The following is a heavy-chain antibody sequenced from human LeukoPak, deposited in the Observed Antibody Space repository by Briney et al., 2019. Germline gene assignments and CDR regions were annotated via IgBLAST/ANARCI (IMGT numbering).Heavy chain of an antibody. CDR3: ARASRIYSSSSKWFDP. J-gene: IGHJ5*02. CDR2: INHSGST. V-gene: IGHV4-34*01. Sequence: SETLSLTCAVYGGSFSGYYWSWIRQPPGKGLEWIGEINHSGSTNYNPSLKSRVTISVDTSKNQFSLKLSSVTAADTAVCYCARASRIYSSSSKWFDPWGQGTLVTVSS. D-gene: IGHD6-6*01. CDR1: GGSFSGYY.